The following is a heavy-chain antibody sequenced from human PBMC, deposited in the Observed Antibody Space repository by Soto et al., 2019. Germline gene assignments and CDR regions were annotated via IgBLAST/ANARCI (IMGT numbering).Heavy chain of an antibody. J-gene: IGHJ4*02. V-gene: IGHV4-31*03. CDR1: GGSISSGGYY. D-gene: IGHD3-3*01. CDR3: SRAPPVLRFLEWLSGPFDY. Sequence: SETLSLTCTVSGGSISSGGYYWSWIRQHPGKGLEWIGYIYYSGSTYYNQSLKSRVTISVDTSKNQFSLKLSSVTAADTAVYYCSRAPPVLRFLEWLSGPFDYWGQGTLVTVSS. CDR2: IYYSGST.